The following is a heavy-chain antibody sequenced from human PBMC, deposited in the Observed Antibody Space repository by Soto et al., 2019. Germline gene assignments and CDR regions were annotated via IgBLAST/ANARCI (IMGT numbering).Heavy chain of an antibody. CDR1: GFNFRGCW. J-gene: IGHJ4*02. Sequence: GGSLRLSCKASGFNFRGCWMHWVRQPPGKGPEWVSNIPSAGRDGGYADSVRGRFTISRDDARHTPYLQMSDQRVADTAIYYCTRDDSGLGIDYWGQGTQVTVSS. D-gene: IGHD1-26*01. V-gene: IGHV3-74*01. CDR3: TRDDSGLGIDY. CDR2: IPSAGRDG.